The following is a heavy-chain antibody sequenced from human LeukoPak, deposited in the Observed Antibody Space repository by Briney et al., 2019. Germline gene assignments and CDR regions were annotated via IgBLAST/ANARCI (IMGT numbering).Heavy chain of an antibody. CDR1: GFTFSSYN. D-gene: IGHD2-2*01. Sequence: GGSLRLSCAASGFTFSSYNMNWVRQAPGKGLEWVSGINWNGGSTGYADSVKGRFTISRDNAKNSLYLQMNSLRAEDTALYYCARVQVLWGYYMDVWGKGTTVTVSS. CDR3: ARVQVLWGYYMDV. V-gene: IGHV3-20*04. J-gene: IGHJ6*03. CDR2: INWNGGST.